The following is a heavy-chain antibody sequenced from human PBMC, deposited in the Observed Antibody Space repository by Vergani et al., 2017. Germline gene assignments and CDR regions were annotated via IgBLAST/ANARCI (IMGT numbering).Heavy chain of an antibody. CDR3: ASGGSGSYVGYYYYGMDV. CDR2: IIPIFGTA. V-gene: IGHV1-69*01. D-gene: IGHD3-10*01. J-gene: IGHJ6*02. CDR1: GGTFSSYA. Sequence: QVQLVQSGAEVKKPGSSVKVSCKASGGTFSSYAISWVRQAPGQGLEWMGGIIPIFGTANYAQKFQGRFTITADESTSTAYMELSSLRSEDTAVYYCASGGSGSYVGYYYYGMDVWGQGTTVTVSS.